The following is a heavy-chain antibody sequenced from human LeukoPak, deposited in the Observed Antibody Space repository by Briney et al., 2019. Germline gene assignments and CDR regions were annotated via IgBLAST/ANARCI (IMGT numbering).Heavy chain of an antibody. CDR1: GHSLNEIS. CDR3: ATGATIPAGFHF. J-gene: IGHJ4*02. V-gene: IGHV1-24*01. D-gene: IGHD5-24*01. CDR2: FYPEDGET. Sequence: ASVTVSCKVSGHSLNEISMYWVRQAPGKGLECMGVFYPEDGETIYAQRFKGRLTLTGDTSTDTVYMDLSSLRPEDTAVYYCATGATIPAGFHFWGQGTLVTVSS.